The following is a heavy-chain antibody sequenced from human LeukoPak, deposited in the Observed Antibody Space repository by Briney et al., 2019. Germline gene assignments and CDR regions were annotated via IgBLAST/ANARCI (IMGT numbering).Heavy chain of an antibody. CDR3: ARVGYYDSSNYYAYFQH. J-gene: IGHJ1*01. CDR1: GFTFSSYW. Sequence: PGGSLRLSCAASGFTFSSYWMHWVRQAPGKGLEWVARINSDGTDISYGDSVKDRFTMSRDNAKNTLYLQMNSLRVEDTAVYYCARVGYYDSSNYYAYFQHWGQGTLVTVSS. V-gene: IGHV3-74*01. D-gene: IGHD3-22*01. CDR2: INSDGTDI.